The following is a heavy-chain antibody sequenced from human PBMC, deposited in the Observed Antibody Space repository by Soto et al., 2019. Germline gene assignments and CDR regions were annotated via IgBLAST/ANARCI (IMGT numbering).Heavy chain of an antibody. D-gene: IGHD1-26*01. CDR3: AKARGDLLAY. V-gene: IGHV3-30*18. CDR1: GFTFSSSG. J-gene: IGHJ4*02. Sequence: PGGSLRLSCAASGFTFSSSGMHWVRQAPGKGLEWVAVISYDGSNKYYADSVKGRFTISRDNSKNTLYLQMNSLRAEDTAVYYCAKARGDLLAYWGQGTLVTVSS. CDR2: ISYDGSNK.